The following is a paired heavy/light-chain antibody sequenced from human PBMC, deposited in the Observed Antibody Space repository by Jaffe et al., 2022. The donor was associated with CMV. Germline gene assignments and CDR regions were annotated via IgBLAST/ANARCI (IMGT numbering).Heavy chain of an antibody. CDR1: GGTFSSYA. Sequence: QVQLVQSGAEVKKPGSSVKVSCKASGGTFSSYAISWVRQAPGQGLEWMGGIIPIFGTANYAQKFQGRVTITADESTSTAYMELSSLRSEDTAVYYCARAVPGYSSSWPPRVGWFDPWGQGTLVTVSS. J-gene: IGHJ5*02. D-gene: IGHD6-13*01. CDR2: IIPIFGTA. CDR3: ARAVPGYSSSWPPRVGWFDP. V-gene: IGHV1-69*01.
Light chain of an antibody. V-gene: IGKV3-20*01. CDR2: GAS. CDR1: QSVSSSY. CDR3: QQYGSSSIT. J-gene: IGKJ5*01. Sequence: EIVLTQSPGTLSLSPGERATLSCRASQSVSSSYLAWYQQKPGQAPRLLIYGASSRATGIPDRFSGSGSGTDFTLTISRLEPEDFAVYYCQQYGSSSITFGQGTRLEIK.